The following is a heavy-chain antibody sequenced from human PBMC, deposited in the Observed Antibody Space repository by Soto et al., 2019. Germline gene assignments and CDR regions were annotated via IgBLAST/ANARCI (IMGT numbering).Heavy chain of an antibody. CDR2: IIPIFGTA. J-gene: IGHJ5*02. D-gene: IGHD3-22*01. Sequence: SVKVSCKASGGTFSSYAISWVRQAPGQGLEWMGGIIPIFGTANYAQKFQGRVTITADESTSTAYMELSSLRSEDTAVYYCARYYYDSSGYCYHWFDPWGQGTLVTVSS. CDR1: GGTFSSYA. V-gene: IGHV1-69*13. CDR3: ARYYYDSSGYCYHWFDP.